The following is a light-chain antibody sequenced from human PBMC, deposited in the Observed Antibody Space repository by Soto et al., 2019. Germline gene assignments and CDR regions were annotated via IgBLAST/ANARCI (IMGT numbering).Light chain of an antibody. J-gene: IGKJ1*01. CDR3: QLYDCSVTWT. CDR2: GAS. Sequence: EIVLTQSPGTLSLSPGERATLSCRASQSVSSYYLAWYQQKPGQAPRLLIYGASSRATGIPDRFSGSGSGTDFTLTISRLEPEDFAVYYCQLYDCSVTWTFGQGTKVDIK. CDR1: QSVSSYY. V-gene: IGKV3-20*01.